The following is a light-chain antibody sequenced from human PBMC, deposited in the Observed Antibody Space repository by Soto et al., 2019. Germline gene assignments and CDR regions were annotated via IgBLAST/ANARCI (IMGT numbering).Light chain of an antibody. CDR1: HSISSSY. CDR3: QQYGSSPPIT. V-gene: IGKV3-20*01. J-gene: IGKJ5*01. CDR2: GAS. Sequence: EIGLTQSPGTLSLSPGERATLSCRASHSISSSYLAWYQQKPGQAPRLLIYGASSRATGIPDRFSGSGSGTDFTLTISRLEPEDFAVYYCQQYGSSPPITFGQGTRLVIK.